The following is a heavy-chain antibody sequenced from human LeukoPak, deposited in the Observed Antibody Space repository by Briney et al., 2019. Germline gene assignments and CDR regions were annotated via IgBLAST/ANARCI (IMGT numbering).Heavy chain of an antibody. CDR2: FDPEDGET. Sequence: GASVKVSCKVSGYTLTELSMHWVRQAPGKGLEWMGGFDPEDGETIYAQKFQGRVTITADESTSTAYMELSSLRSEDTAVYYCARSPYDSSGYNFDYWGQGTLVTVSS. CDR3: ARSPYDSSGYNFDY. D-gene: IGHD3-22*01. CDR1: GYTLTELS. V-gene: IGHV1-24*01. J-gene: IGHJ4*02.